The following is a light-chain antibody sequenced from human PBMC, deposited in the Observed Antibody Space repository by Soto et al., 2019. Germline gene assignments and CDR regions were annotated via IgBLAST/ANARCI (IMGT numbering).Light chain of an antibody. V-gene: IGLV2-14*02. CDR1: SSDVGSYNL. J-gene: IGLJ1*01. CDR2: EVS. CDR3: SSYTNINTRACV. Sequence: QSVLTQPASVSGSPGQSITISCIGTSSDVGSYNLVSWYQQHPGKAPKVLIYEVSERPSGVSNRFSGSKSGNTASLTISGLQAEDEAEYYCSSYTNINTRACVFGTGTKVTVL.